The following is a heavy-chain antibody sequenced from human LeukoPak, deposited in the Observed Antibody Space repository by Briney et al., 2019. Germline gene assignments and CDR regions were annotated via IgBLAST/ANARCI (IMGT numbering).Heavy chain of an antibody. CDR1: GGSISSGGYY. V-gene: IGHV4-31*03. J-gene: IGHJ4*02. CDR3: ASETYGITGTPGSFDY. Sequence: SETLSLTCTVSGGSISSGGYYWSWIRQHPGKGLEWIGYIYYSGSTYYNPSLKSRVTISVDTSKNQFSLKLSSVTAADTAVYYCASETYGITGTPGSFDYWGQGTLVTVSS. CDR2: IYYSGST. D-gene: IGHD1-7*01.